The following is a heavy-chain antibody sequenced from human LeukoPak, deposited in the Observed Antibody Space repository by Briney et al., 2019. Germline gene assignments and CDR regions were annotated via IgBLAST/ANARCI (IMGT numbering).Heavy chain of an antibody. D-gene: IGHD3-22*01. CDR1: GGSISNYY. CDR3: ARRGNYYDSSGYYHHWYFDL. CDR2: ISYSGST. Sequence: SETLSLTCTVSGGSISNYYWSWVRQPPGKGLEWIGYISYSGSTNYNPSLKSLVTISVDTSKNQFSLKLSSVTAADTAVYYCARRGNYYDSSGYYHHWYFDLWGPGTLVTVSS. J-gene: IGHJ2*01. V-gene: IGHV4-59*08.